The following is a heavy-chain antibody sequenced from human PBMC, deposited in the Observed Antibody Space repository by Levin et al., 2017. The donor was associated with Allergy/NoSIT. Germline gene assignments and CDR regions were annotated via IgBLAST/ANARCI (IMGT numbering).Heavy chain of an antibody. CDR2: IYSGGST. D-gene: IGHD5-12*01. CDR3: ARSHSDYDYYYDYMDV. J-gene: IGHJ6*03. V-gene: IGHV3-66*02. Sequence: ESLKISCAASGFTVSSKYMSWVRQAPGKGLEWVSVIYSGGSTYYADSVKGRFTISRDISKNTLYLQMNSLRAEDTAVYYCARSHSDYDYYYDYMDVWGKGTTVTVSS. CDR1: GFTVSSKY.